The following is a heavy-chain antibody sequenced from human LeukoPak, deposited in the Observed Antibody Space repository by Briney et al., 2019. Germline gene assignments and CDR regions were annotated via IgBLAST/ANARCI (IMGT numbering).Heavy chain of an antibody. CDR1: GFSFSSYE. V-gene: IGHV3-48*03. CDR3: ARGLRQWLLTYYFDY. CDR2: ISSSGTTI. D-gene: IGHD6-19*01. Sequence: GGSLRLSCVASGFSFSSYEMNWVRQAPGEGLEWVSYISSSGTTIYYADSVKGRFTISRDNAKNSLHLQMNSLRAEDTAVYYCARGLRQWLLTYYFDYWGLGTRVTVSS. J-gene: IGHJ4*02.